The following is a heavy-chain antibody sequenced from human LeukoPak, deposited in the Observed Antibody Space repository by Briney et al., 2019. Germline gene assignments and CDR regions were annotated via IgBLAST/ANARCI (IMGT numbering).Heavy chain of an antibody. CDR1: GGSISSYY. V-gene: IGHV4-4*09. D-gene: IGHD6-6*01. J-gene: IGHJ6*03. CDR3: ARTGQLVNNYYYYYYYMDV. CDR2: IYTSGST. Sequence: SETLSLTCTVSGGSISSYYWSWIRQPPGKGLEWIGYIYTSGSTNYNPSLKSRVTISVGTSKNQFSLKLSSVTAADTAVYYCARTGQLVNNYYYYYYYMDVWGKGTTVTVSS.